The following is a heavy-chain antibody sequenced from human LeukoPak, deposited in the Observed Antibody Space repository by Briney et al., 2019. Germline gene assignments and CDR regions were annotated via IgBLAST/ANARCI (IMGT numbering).Heavy chain of an antibody. D-gene: IGHD1-26*01. V-gene: IGHV3-23*01. J-gene: IGHJ4*02. CDR1: GFTFSSYA. CDR3: AKARIDLDY. CDR2: ISGSGGST. Sequence: GGSLRLSCAASGFTFSSYAMSWVREAPGEGLEWVSAISGSGGSTYYADSVKGRFTISRDNSKNTLYLQKNSLRAEDTAVYYCAKARIDLDYWGQGTLVTVSS.